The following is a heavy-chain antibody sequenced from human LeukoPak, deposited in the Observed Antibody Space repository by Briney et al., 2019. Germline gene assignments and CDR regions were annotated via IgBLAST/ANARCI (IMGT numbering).Heavy chain of an antibody. Sequence: GRSLRLSCAASGFTFSSYGMHWVRQAPGKGLEWVAIMWYDGSNKYYADSVKGRFTISRDNSKNTLYLQMNSLRAEDTAVYYCARDAQTGYWDYWGQGTLVTVSS. CDR2: MWYDGSNK. CDR1: GFTFSSYG. J-gene: IGHJ4*02. V-gene: IGHV3-33*01. D-gene: IGHD2-8*02. CDR3: ARDAQTGYWDY.